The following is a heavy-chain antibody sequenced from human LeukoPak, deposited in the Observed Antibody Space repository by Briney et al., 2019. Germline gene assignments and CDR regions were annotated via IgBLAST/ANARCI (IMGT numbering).Heavy chain of an antibody. CDR3: ARERGRQWLDPTGDAFDI. Sequence: GGSLRLSCAASGFTFSSYAMSWVRQAPGEGLEWVSSISSSSSYIYYADSVKGRFTISRDNAKNSLYLQMNSLRAEDTAVYYCARERGRQWLDPTGDAFDIWGQGTMVTVSS. V-gene: IGHV3-21*01. CDR1: GFTFSSYA. D-gene: IGHD6-19*01. J-gene: IGHJ3*02. CDR2: ISSSSSYI.